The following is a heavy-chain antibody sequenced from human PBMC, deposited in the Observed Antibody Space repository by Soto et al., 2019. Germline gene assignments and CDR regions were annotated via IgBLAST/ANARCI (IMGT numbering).Heavy chain of an antibody. CDR3: ARVYSDDYYYYGMDV. D-gene: IGHD2-21*01. V-gene: IGHV4-30-4*01. CDR2: IYYSGST. CDR1: GGSISSGDYY. J-gene: IGHJ6*02. Sequence: SETLSLTCTVSGGSISSGDYYWSWIRQPPGKGLEWIGYIYYSGSTYYNPSLKSRVTISVDTSKNQFSLKLSSVTAADTAVYYCARVYSDDYYYYGMDVWGQGTTVTVSS.